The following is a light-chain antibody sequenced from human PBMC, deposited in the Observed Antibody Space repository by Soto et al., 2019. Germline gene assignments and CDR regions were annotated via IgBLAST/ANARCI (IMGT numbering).Light chain of an antibody. CDR3: CSYVGRSTWV. Sequence: QSVLTQPASVSGSLGQSITISCTGTINDIGRYNFVSWYQQHPDKAPKLKIYEVTTRPSGVSNRFSGSKSGNTASLPISGLQAEDEADYYCCSYVGRSTWVFGGGTKLTVL. CDR1: INDIGRYNF. J-gene: IGLJ3*02. V-gene: IGLV2-23*02. CDR2: EVT.